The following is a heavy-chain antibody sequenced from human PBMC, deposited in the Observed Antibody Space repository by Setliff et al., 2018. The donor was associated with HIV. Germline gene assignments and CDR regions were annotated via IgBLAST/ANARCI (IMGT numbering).Heavy chain of an antibody. Sequence: SETLSLTCAVFGGSFSGYYWSWIRQPPGKGLEWIGEINHSGSTNYNPSLKSRVTISVDTSKNQFSLKLSSVTAADTAVFYCAGLTTTYYYDSSAYYHPVWGQGTLVTVSS. D-gene: IGHD3-22*01. V-gene: IGHV4-34*01. CDR2: INHSGST. J-gene: IGHJ4*02. CDR3: AGLTTTYYYDSSAYYHPV. CDR1: GGSFSGYY.